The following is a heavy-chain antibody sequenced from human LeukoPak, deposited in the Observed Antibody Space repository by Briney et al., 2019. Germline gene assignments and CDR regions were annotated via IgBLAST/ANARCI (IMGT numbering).Heavy chain of an antibody. CDR2: ISAYNGNT. CDR1: GYTFTSYG. Sequence: GASVTVSFTASGYTFTSYGISWVRQAPGQGLEWMGWISAYNGNTNYAQKLQGRVTMTTDTSTSTAYMELRSLRSDDTAVYYCARDLRYFDWLLGGIYFDYWGQGTLVTVSS. CDR3: ARDLRYFDWLLGGIYFDY. J-gene: IGHJ4*02. V-gene: IGHV1-18*01. D-gene: IGHD3-9*01.